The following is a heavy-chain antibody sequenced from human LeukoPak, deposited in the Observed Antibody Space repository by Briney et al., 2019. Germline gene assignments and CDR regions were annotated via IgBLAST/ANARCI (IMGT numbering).Heavy chain of an antibody. CDR2: IYWNDDK. V-gene: IGHV2-5*01. CDR3: AHSRKYPGLRTISWFDP. D-gene: IGHD5/OR15-5a*01. J-gene: IGHJ5*02. CDR1: GFSLSTSGVG. Sequence: SGPTLVKPTQTLTLTCIFSGFSLSTSGVGVGWIRQPPGKALEWLALIYWNDDKRYSPSLKSRLTITKDTSKNQVVLTMNNMDPVDTATYYCAHSRKYPGLRTISWFDPWGQGTLVTVSS.